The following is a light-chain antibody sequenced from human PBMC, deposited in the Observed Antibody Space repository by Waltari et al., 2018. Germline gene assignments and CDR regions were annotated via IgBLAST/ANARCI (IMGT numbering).Light chain of an antibody. V-gene: IGLV1-44*01. Sequence: QSLLTQPPSASGTPGQRVTMSCSGSTSNTGRNPVNWYQQLPGMAPKLLIYSDDQRPSGVPERVSGSKSGTSASLTISGLQSEDEADYHCAVWDDSLNGQVFDGGTKLTVL. CDR2: SDD. J-gene: IGLJ3*02. CDR3: AVWDDSLNGQV. CDR1: TSNTGRNP.